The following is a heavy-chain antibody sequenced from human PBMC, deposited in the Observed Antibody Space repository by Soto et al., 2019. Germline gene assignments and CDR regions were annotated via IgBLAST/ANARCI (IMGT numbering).Heavy chain of an antibody. J-gene: IGHJ2*01. Sequence: QVQLQESGPGLVKPSETLSLTCTVSGGSISSYYWSWIRQPPGKGLEWIGYIYYSGSTNYNPSLKRRVTISVDTSKNPFSLTLSSVTAADTAVYYCARFNWYFDLWGRGTLVTVSS. CDR2: IYYSGST. V-gene: IGHV4-59*08. CDR1: GGSISSYY. CDR3: ARFNWYFDL.